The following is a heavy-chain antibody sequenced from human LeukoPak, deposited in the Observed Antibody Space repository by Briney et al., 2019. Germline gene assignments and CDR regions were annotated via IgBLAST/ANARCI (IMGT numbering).Heavy chain of an antibody. CDR3: AKQLGYCSDGSCYFPY. J-gene: IGHJ4*02. CDR2: ISNNGGYT. CDR1: GFTFSSSA. V-gene: IGHV3-23*01. D-gene: IGHD2-15*01. Sequence: GGSLRLSCAASGFTFSSSAMSWVRQAPGKGLEWVSAISNNGGYTYYADSVQGRFTISRDNSKSTLRLQMNSLRAEDTAVYYCAKQLGYCSDGSCYFPYWGQGTLVTVSS.